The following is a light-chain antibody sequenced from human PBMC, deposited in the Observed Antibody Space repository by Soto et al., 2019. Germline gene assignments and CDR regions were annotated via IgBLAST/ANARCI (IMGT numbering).Light chain of an antibody. CDR2: EVS. CDR3: SSYAGDINFDV. Sequence: QSALTQPPSASGSPGQSVTISCAGTSSDIGIYNYVSWYQHHPGKAPRLIIDEVSKRPSGVPDRFSGSKSGNAAFLSVSGLQAEDEADYYYSSYAGDINFDVFGGGTKLTVL. J-gene: IGLJ3*02. V-gene: IGLV2-8*01. CDR1: SSDIGIYNY.